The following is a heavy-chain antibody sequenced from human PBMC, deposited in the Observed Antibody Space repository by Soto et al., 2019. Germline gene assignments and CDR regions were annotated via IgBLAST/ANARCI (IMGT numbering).Heavy chain of an antibody. V-gene: IGHV3-30*03. J-gene: IGHJ3*02. CDR1: GFTFSTYG. Sequence: VGSLRLSCAASGFTFSTYGMHWVRQAPGKGLEWVALISFDGGNKYHSDSVKGRFTISRDNSKTTLYLQMNSLRPEDTAVYYCARGLGRAIVVVPAVRAFDIWGQGTMVTVSS. CDR3: ARGLGRAIVVVPAVRAFDI. CDR2: ISFDGGNK. D-gene: IGHD3-22*01.